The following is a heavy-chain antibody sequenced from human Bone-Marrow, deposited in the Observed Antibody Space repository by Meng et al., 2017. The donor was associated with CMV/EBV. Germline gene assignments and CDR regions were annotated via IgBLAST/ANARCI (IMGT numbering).Heavy chain of an antibody. V-gene: IGHV3-48*03. Sequence: GESLKISCAASGFTFSSYEMNWVRQAPGKGLEWVSYISSSGSTIYYADSVKGRFTISRDNSKNTLYLQMNSLRAEDTAVYYCAKRDYSGYDYGGDAFDIWGQGTMVTVSS. CDR2: ISSSGSTI. J-gene: IGHJ3*02. CDR3: AKRDYSGYDYGGDAFDI. CDR1: GFTFSSYE. D-gene: IGHD5-12*01.